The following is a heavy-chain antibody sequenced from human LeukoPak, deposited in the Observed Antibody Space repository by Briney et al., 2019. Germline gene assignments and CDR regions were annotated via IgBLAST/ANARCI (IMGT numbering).Heavy chain of an antibody. J-gene: IGHJ4*02. CDR1: GFMFNAYW. D-gene: IGHD2-8*02. Sequence: GESLRLSCTGSGFMFNAYWMSWVRKAPGMGLEWVGKIRQDGGEIFYVDSVRGRFTISRDNAKNSVYLQLNSLRVEDTAVYYCASYLYWWSDLGYWGQGTLVTVSS. V-gene: IGHV3-7*01. CDR3: ASYLYWWSDLGY. CDR2: IRQDGGEI.